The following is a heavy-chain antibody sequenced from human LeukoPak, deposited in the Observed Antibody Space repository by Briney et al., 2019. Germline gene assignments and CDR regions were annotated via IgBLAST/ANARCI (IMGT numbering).Heavy chain of an antibody. Sequence: GGSLRLSCAASGFTFSRNAMHWVRQAPGKGLEWVTDISYDGSNKHYADSVKGRFSISRDNSKNTLYLQMDSLRGEDTAVYYCAKDFRIGYSAHFDYWGQGALVTVSS. J-gene: IGHJ4*02. CDR2: ISYDGSNK. D-gene: IGHD2-21*01. CDR3: AKDFRIGYSAHFDY. CDR1: GFTFSRNA. V-gene: IGHV3-30*04.